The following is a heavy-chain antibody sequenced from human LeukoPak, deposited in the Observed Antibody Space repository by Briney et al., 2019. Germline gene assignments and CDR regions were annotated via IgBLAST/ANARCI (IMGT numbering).Heavy chain of an antibody. CDR2: ISYDGSNK. V-gene: IGHV3-30*04. D-gene: IGHD3-3*01. Sequence: GGSLRLSCAASGFTFSSYAMHWVRQAPGKGLEWVAVISYDGSNKYYADSVKGRFTISRDNSKNTLYLQMNSLRAEDTAVYYCARDFTYDFWSGYQINYYYYYMDVWGKGTTVTVSS. J-gene: IGHJ6*03. CDR3: ARDFTYDFWSGYQINYYYYYMDV. CDR1: GFTFSSYA.